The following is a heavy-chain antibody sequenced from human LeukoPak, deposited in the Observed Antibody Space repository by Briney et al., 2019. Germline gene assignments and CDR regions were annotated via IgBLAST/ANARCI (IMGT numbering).Heavy chain of an antibody. CDR3: ARQGGSGSPLLI. CDR2: IIPIFGTA. CDR1: GGTFSSYA. Sequence: GASVKVSCKASGGTFSSYAISWVRQAPGQGLEWMGGIIPIFGTANYAQKFQGRVTITTDESTITAYMELSSLRSEDTAVYYCARQGGSGSPLLIWGQGTLVTVSS. J-gene: IGHJ4*02. D-gene: IGHD3-10*01. V-gene: IGHV1-69*05.